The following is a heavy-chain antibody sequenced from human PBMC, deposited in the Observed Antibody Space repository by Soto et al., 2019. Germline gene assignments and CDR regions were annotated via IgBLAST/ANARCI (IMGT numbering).Heavy chain of an antibody. CDR1: GGSISSGGYY. Sequence: SETLSLTCTVSGGSISSGGYYWSWIRQHPGKGLEWIGYIYYSGSTYYNPSLKSRVTISVDTSKNQFSLKLSSVTAADPAVYYCAAGGVIVLDYWGQGTLVTVSS. J-gene: IGHJ4*02. V-gene: IGHV4-31*03. D-gene: IGHD3-16*02. CDR2: IYYSGST. CDR3: AAGGVIVLDY.